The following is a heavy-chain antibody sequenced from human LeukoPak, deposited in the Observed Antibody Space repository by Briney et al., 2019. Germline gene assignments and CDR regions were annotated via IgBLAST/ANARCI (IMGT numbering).Heavy chain of an antibody. V-gene: IGHV4-34*01. J-gene: IGHJ6*02. Sequence: SETLSLTCAVCGGSFSGYDWSGLRQPPGKELEWIGEINHSGSTNYSPSLKSRVTISVDTSKNHFSLKVRSVTAADTAVYYCARGHGGLGGMDVWGQGTTVTVSS. CDR3: ARGHGGLGGMDV. D-gene: IGHD2-15*01. CDR1: GGSFSGYD. CDR2: INHSGST.